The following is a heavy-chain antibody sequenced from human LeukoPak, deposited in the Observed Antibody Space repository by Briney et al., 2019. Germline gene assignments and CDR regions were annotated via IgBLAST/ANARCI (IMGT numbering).Heavy chain of an antibody. V-gene: IGHV3-7*05. J-gene: IGHJ4*02. CDR1: GFTFSSYA. CDR3: ARDTVVVVSATSLFDY. Sequence: GGSLRLSCAASGFTFSSYAMHWVRQAPGRGLEWVANIKQDGSEKYYVESVKGRFTISRDNAKNSLYLQMNSLRAEDTAVFYCARDTVVVVSATSLFDYWGQGTLVTVSS. D-gene: IGHD2-15*01. CDR2: IKQDGSEK.